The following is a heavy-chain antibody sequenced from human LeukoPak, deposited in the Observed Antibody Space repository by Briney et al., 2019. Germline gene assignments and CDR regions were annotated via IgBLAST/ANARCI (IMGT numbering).Heavy chain of an antibody. V-gene: IGHV1-18*01. CDR3: ARDRVTTMVQFDI. CDR2: ISAYNGKT. D-gene: IGHD3-10*01. J-gene: IGHJ3*02. Sequence: GASVKVSCKASRYTVTSYVISGVGQAPGQGREWMGWISAYNGKTNYAQKLQGRVTITTDTSTSTAYMERRSLRSDDTAVYYCARDRVTTMVQFDIWGQGTMVTVSS. CDR1: RYTVTSYV.